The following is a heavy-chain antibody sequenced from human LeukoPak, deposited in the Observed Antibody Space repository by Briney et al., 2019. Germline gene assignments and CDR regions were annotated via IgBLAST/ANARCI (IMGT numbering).Heavy chain of an antibody. J-gene: IGHJ4*02. CDR2: IYYSGST. Sequence: PSETLSLTCTASGGSLTSHYWSWIRLPPGKGLEWIGYIYYSGSTHYNPSLKSRASISVDTSRNQFSLKLTSVSAADAAVYYCARGGGSSLWSLNNWGQGTLVIVSS. CDR3: ARGGGSSLWSLNN. CDR1: GGSLTSHY. V-gene: IGHV4-59*11. D-gene: IGHD6-13*01.